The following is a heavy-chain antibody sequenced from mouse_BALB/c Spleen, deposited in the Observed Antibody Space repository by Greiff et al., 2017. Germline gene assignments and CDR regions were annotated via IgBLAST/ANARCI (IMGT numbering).Heavy chain of an antibody. CDR2: INPSSGYT. D-gene: IGHD2-1*01. V-gene: IGHV1-4*01. CDR3: ASSFGKGAAWFAY. Sequence: VQLQQSGAELARPGASVKMSCKASGYTFTSYTMHWVKQRPGQGLEWIGYINPSSGYTNYNQKFKDKATLTADKSSSTAYMQLSSLTSEDSAVYYCASSFGKGAAWFAYWGQGTLVTVSA. J-gene: IGHJ3*01. CDR1: GYTFTSYT.